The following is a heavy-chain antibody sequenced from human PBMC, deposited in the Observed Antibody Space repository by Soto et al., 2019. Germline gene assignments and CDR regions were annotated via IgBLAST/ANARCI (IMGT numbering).Heavy chain of an antibody. V-gene: IGHV3-23*01. CDR2: ISGSGGST. CDR1: GFTFSSYA. Sequence: PGGSLILSCAPSGFTFSSYAMSWVRQAPGKGLEWVSAISGSGGSTYYADSVNVRFTISRDNSKNTLYLQMNSLRAENTAVYYSAKDRGQLCFPYDYWGQGTLVSVSP. D-gene: IGHD5-18*01. CDR3: AKDRGQLCFPYDY. J-gene: IGHJ4*02.